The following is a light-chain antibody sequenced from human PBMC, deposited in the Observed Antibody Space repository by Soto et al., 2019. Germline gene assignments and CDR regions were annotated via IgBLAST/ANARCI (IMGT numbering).Light chain of an antibody. Sequence: EIVMTQSPATLSMSPGERATLSCWASQSVDRYLAWYQQKPGQAPRLLIYGASNRATGIPDTFSGSGSGTDFTLTISRLEPEDFAVYYCQQYNSYSTFGQGTKVDIK. CDR2: GAS. CDR3: QQYNSYST. CDR1: QSVDRY. J-gene: IGKJ1*01. V-gene: IGKV3D-15*01.